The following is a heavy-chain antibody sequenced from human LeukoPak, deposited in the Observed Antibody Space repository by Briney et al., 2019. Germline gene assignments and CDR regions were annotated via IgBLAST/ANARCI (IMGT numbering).Heavy chain of an antibody. CDR1: GGSISSYY. Sequence: PSETLSLTCTVSGGSISSYYWSWIRQPAGKGLEWIGRIYTSGSTNYNPSLKSRVTMSVDTSKNQFSLKLSSVTAADTAVYYCARDTITMVQGVWASDIWGQGTMVTVSS. CDR2: IYTSGST. D-gene: IGHD3-10*01. CDR3: ARDTITMVQGVWASDI. V-gene: IGHV4-4*07. J-gene: IGHJ3*02.